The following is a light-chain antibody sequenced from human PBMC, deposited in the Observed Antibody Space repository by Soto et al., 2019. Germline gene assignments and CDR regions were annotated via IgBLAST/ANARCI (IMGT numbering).Light chain of an antibody. V-gene: IGLV2-23*01. CDR1: SSDVGSYNL. J-gene: IGLJ1*01. CDR3: YSYAGENLYV. CDR2: EGT. Sequence: QSVLSHPASASSSPGHSITIPCTGTSSDVGSYNLVSWFQQHPGKVPKLLIYEGTKRPSGLSDRFSGSKSGTTASLTISGLQAEEEAHYYCYSYAGENLYVFGTGTKVTVL.